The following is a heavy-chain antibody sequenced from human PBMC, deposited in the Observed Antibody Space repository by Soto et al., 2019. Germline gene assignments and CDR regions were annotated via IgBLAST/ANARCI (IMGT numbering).Heavy chain of an antibody. D-gene: IGHD3-16*01. CDR3: ARDLLRVGELVYGMDV. CDR1: GYTFTSYY. J-gene: IGHJ6*02. Sequence: QVQLVQSGAEVKKPGASVKVSCKASGYTFTSYYMHWVRQAPGQGLDWMGIINPSGGSTSYEQKFQGRVTMTRDTSTSTVYMELSSLRSEDTAVYYCARDLLRVGELVYGMDVWGQGTTVTVSS. V-gene: IGHV1-46*01. CDR2: INPSGGST.